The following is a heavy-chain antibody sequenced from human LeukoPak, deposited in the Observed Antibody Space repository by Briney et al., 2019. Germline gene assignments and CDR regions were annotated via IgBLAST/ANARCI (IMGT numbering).Heavy chain of an antibody. D-gene: IGHD2-2*02. J-gene: IGHJ6*02. CDR2: IIPILGIA. V-gene: IGHV1-69*04. Sequence: GSSVKVSCKASGGTFSSYAISWVRPAPGQGLEWMGRIIPILGIANYAQKFQGRVTITADKSTSTAYMELSSLRSEDTAVYYCARGTGDIVVVPAAIDWDYYYYGMDVWGQGTTVTVSS. CDR3: ARGTGDIVVVPAAIDWDYYYYGMDV. CDR1: GGTFSSYA.